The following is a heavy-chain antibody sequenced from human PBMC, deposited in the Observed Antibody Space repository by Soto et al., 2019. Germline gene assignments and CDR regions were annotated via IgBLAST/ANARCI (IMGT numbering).Heavy chain of an antibody. D-gene: IGHD4-17*01. CDR2: IDPTDSYT. Sequence: GESLKISCKGSGYSFTRYWISWVRQMPGKGLEWMGRIDPTDSYTNYSPSLQGHVTISADKSISTAYLQWSSLKASDTAMYYCARLLLTTVTRMDVWGQGTTVTVSS. J-gene: IGHJ6*02. V-gene: IGHV5-10-1*01. CDR3: ARLLLTTVTRMDV. CDR1: GYSFTRYW.